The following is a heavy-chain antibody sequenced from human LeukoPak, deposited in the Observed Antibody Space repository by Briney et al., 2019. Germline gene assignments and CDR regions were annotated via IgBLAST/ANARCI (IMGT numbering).Heavy chain of an antibody. D-gene: IGHD1-26*01. Sequence: ASVKVSCKASGYTFTDYCMHLVRQAPGQGLEWMGWINPNSGGTNYAQKFQGRVTMTRDTSISTAYMELSRLRSDDTAVYYCAREEPIVGATRFVDYWGQGTLVSVSS. V-gene: IGHV1-2*02. J-gene: IGHJ4*02. CDR3: AREEPIVGATRFVDY. CDR2: INPNSGGT. CDR1: GYTFTDYC.